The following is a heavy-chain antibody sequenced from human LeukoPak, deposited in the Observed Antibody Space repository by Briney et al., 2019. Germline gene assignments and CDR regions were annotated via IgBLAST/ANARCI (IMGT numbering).Heavy chain of an antibody. CDR2: ISGYNGKT. D-gene: IGHD3-22*01. Sequence: GASVKVSCKASGYTFRSYGLSWVRQAPGQGLEWMGWISGYNGKTHHAQNLQGRVTMTTDTSTSTGYMELRSLTSGDTAVYFCARDPFFYDSSGYQLIYYFYGMDVWGQGTTVTVSS. CDR1: GYTFRSYG. V-gene: IGHV1-18*01. J-gene: IGHJ6*02. CDR3: ARDPFFYDSSGYQLIYYFYGMDV.